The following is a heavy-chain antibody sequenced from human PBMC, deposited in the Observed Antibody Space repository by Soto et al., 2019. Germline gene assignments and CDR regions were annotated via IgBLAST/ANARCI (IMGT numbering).Heavy chain of an antibody. D-gene: IGHD3-22*01. CDR1: GCTFSSYA. CDR2: ISYDGSNK. V-gene: IGHV3-30-3*01. CDR3: AREHYYDSSGYVDY. J-gene: IGHJ4*02. Sequence: QVQLVESGGGVVQPGRSLRLSGAASGCTFSSYAMHWVRQAPGKGLEWVAVISYDGSNKYYADSVKGRFTISRDNSKNTLYLQMNSLRAEDTAVYYCAREHYYDSSGYVDYWGQGTLVTVSS.